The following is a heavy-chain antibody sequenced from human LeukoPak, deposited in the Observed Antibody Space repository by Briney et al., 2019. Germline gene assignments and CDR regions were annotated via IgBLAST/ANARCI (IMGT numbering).Heavy chain of an antibody. CDR3: ARDHAHIPRSFQH. CDR2: IYTSGST. CDR1: GGSISSGSYY. D-gene: IGHD2-21*01. Sequence: SQTLSLTCTVSGGSISSGSYYWSWIRQPAGKGLEWIGRIYTSGSTNYNPSLKSRVTISVDTSKNQFSLKLSSVTAADTAVYYCARDHAHIPRSFQHWGQGTLVTVSS. V-gene: IGHV4-61*02. J-gene: IGHJ1*01.